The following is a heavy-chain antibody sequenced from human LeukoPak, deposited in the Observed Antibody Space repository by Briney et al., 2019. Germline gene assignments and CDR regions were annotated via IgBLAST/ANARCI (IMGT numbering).Heavy chain of an antibody. Sequence: ASVKVSCKASGGTFSSYAIGWVRQAPGQGLEWMGRIIPILGIANYAQKFQGRVTITADKSTSTAYMELSSLRSEDTAVYYCARDGGYSYGGLDYYYYGMDVWGQGTTVTVSS. CDR2: IIPILGIA. D-gene: IGHD5-18*01. CDR1: GGTFSSYA. J-gene: IGHJ6*02. V-gene: IGHV1-69*04. CDR3: ARDGGYSYGGLDYYYYGMDV.